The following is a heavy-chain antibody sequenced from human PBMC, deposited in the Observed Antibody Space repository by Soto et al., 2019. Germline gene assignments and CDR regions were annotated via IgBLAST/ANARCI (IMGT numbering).Heavy chain of an antibody. V-gene: IGHV3-15*01. CDR3: TTDSAYCSSTSCYRTY. Sequence: GGSLRLSCASSGFTFSNAWMSLVRQAPGKGLEWVGRIKSKADGGTTDYAAPVKGRFTISRDDSKNTLYLQMNSLKTEDTAVYYCTTDSAYCSSTSCYRTYWGQGTLVTVSS. D-gene: IGHD2-2*02. CDR2: IKSKADGGTT. CDR1: GFTFSNAW. J-gene: IGHJ4*02.